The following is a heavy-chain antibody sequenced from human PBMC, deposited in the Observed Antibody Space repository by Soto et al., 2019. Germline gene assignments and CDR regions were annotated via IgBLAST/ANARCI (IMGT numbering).Heavy chain of an antibody. CDR3: ARGPSCGCDCYLFDY. CDR2: INPSGGRT. V-gene: IGHV1-46*01. Sequence: QVLLVQSGAEVTRPGASVKVSCKASGYTFTSYYMHWVRQAPGQGLEWMAMINPSGGRTKYAQIFQGRVTLTRDTSTGTVDMELSSLTSEDTAIYYCARGPSCGCDCYLFDYWGQGTQVTVSS. CDR1: GYTFTSYY. J-gene: IGHJ4*02. D-gene: IGHD2-21*02.